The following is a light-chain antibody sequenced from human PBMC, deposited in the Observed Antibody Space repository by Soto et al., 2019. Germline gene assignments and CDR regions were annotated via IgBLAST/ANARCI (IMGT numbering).Light chain of an antibody. V-gene: IGKV3-11*01. CDR1: QSISNY. Sequence: SLVTVSLSQGERVTXTCRASQSISNYLAWYQQKPGQAPRLIIYAASMRATGITDRLSDSGSGTDFTLTINNLEPEDCADYYCQECINYLRTLVQSTKVDVK. CDR3: QECINYLRT. J-gene: IGKJ1*01. CDR2: AAS.